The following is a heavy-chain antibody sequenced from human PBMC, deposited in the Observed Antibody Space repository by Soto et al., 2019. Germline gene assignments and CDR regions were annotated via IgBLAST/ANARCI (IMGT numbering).Heavy chain of an antibody. CDR1: GFTFDDYG. CDR2: INWDGGDT. Sequence: EVQLVESGGRVVRPGASLRLSCAASGFTFDDYGMNWVRQPPGKGLEWVSGINWDGGDTGYGDSVKGLFTISRDNANISFYLQMSSVRVEHTALYYCASLYGFGIVDYSGQGTLVILTS. J-gene: IGHJ4*02. D-gene: IGHD3-10*01. CDR3: ASLYGFGIVDY. V-gene: IGHV3-20*04.